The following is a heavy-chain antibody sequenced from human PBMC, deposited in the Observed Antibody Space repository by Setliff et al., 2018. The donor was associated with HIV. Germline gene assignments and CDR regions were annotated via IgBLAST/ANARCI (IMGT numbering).Heavy chain of an antibody. V-gene: IGHV3-7*05. Sequence: GESLKISCAASGFSFSSYWMSWVRQAPGKGLEWVANIKEDGSEKYYVDSVKGRLTISRDNAKNSLFLQMNSLTVEDTAVYYCARDDPRASAFDIWGQGTMVTVSS. CDR2: IKEDGSEK. CDR1: GFSFSSYW. J-gene: IGHJ3*02. CDR3: ARDDPRASAFDI.